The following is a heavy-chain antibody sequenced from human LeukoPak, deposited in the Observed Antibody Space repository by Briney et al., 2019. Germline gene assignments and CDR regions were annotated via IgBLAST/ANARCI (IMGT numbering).Heavy chain of an antibody. CDR1: GFTFSSNW. CDR2: INEDGSTT. J-gene: IGHJ4*02. CDR3: AKGSYYDSSGSFYFDY. V-gene: IGHV3-74*01. Sequence: GSLRLSCAASGFTFSSNWMHWVRQAPGKGLVWVSRINEDGSTTNYADSVKGRFTISRDNSKNTLYVQVNSLGTEDTAAYYCAKGSYYDSSGSFYFDYWGQGTLVTVSS. D-gene: IGHD3-22*01.